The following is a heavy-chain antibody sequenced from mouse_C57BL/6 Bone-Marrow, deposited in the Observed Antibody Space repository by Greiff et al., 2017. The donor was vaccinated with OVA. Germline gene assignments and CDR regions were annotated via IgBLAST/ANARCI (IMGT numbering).Heavy chain of an antibody. CDR1: GYTFTDYE. J-gene: IGHJ3*01. D-gene: IGHD5-2*01. CDR2: IDPETGGT. Sequence: QVQLKQSGAELVRPGASVTLSCKASGYTFTDYEMHWVKQTPVHGLEWIGAIDPETGGTAYNPKFKGKAILTADKSSSTAYMELRSLTSEDSAVYYCTREYSGAYWGQGTLVTVSA. CDR3: TREYSGAY. V-gene: IGHV1-15*01.